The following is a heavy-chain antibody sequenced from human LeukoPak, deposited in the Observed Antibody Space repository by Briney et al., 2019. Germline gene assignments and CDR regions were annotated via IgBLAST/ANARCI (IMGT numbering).Heavy chain of an antibody. J-gene: IGHJ4*02. D-gene: IGHD4-11*01. CDR3: ARSPRDSNCLGF. Sequence: SETLSLTCTVSGGSINKYYWSWMRQPAGKGLEWIGRIYSSGSTNYNPSLKSRVTMSVDTPKNQFSLKLSSVTAADTAIYYCARSPRDSNCLGFWGQGTLVTVSS. V-gene: IGHV4-4*07. CDR1: GGSINKYY. CDR2: IYSSGST.